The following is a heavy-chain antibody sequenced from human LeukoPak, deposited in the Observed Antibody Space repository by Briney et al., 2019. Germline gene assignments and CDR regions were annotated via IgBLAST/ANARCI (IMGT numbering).Heavy chain of an antibody. J-gene: IGHJ6*03. CDR1: GFTVSSNY. CDR2: IYSGGST. V-gene: IGHV3-53*05. CDR3: ARARYSSSWYHYYYYYYMDV. Sequence: GGSLRLSCAASGFTVSSNYMSWVRQAPGKGLEWVSVIYSGGSTYYADSVKGRFTISRDNSKNTLYLQMNSLRAEDTAVYYCARARYSSSWYHYYYYYYMDVWGKGTTVTISS. D-gene: IGHD6-13*01.